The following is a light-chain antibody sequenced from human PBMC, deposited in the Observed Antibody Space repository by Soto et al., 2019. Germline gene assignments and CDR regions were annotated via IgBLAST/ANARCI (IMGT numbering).Light chain of an antibody. CDR1: QTVTSNY. V-gene: IGKV3-20*01. J-gene: IGKJ1*01. Sequence: EIVLTQSPVTLSLSPGERATLSCRASQTVTSNYLTWYQQRPGQAPRVLIFGASDRATGIPDRFRGSGSGTDFTLTIRRLEPEDFAVYYCQQYGASTWTFGQGTKV. CDR2: GAS. CDR3: QQYGASTWT.